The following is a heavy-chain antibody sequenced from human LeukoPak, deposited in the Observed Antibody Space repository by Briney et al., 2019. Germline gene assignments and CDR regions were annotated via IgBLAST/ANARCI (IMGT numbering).Heavy chain of an antibody. Sequence: ASVKVSCKVSGYTLTELSMQWVRQAPGKGLEWMGGFDPEDGETIYAQKFQGRVTMTEDTSTDTAYMELSSLRSEDTAVYYCATSTGFWSGYYPYYYYGMDVWGQGTTVTVSS. CDR1: GYTLTELS. CDR2: FDPEDGET. CDR3: ATSTGFWSGYYPYYYYGMDV. V-gene: IGHV1-24*01. D-gene: IGHD3-3*01. J-gene: IGHJ6*02.